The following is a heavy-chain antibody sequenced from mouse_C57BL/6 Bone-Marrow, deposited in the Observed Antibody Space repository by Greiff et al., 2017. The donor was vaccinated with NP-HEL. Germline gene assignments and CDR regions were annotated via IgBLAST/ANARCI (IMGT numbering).Heavy chain of an antibody. CDR1: GYTFTSYW. CDR3: ARSLYYDLYYAMDF. J-gene: IGHJ4*01. V-gene: IGHV1-64*01. Sequence: QVQLQQPGAELVKPGASVKLSCKASGYTFTSYWMHWVKQRPGQGLEWIGMIHPNSGSTNYNEKFKSKATLTVDKSSSTAYMQLSSLTSEDSAVYYWARSLYYDLYYAMDFWGQGTAVTVSA. CDR2: IHPNSGST. D-gene: IGHD2-4*01.